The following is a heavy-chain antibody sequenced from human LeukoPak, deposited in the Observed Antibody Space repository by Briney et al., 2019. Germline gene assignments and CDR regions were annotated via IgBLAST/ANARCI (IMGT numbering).Heavy chain of an antibody. CDR3: ARGDRIATN. CDR1: GGSISSGGYY. J-gene: IGHJ4*02. V-gene: IGHV4-31*03. Sequence: PSETLSLTCTVSGGSISSGGYYWGWLRPHPGKGLVWIGYIYYSGSTYYNPSLKSRVTISVDTSKNQFSLKLSSVTAADTAVYYCARGDRIATNWGQGTLVTVSS. D-gene: IGHD6-13*01. CDR2: IYYSGST.